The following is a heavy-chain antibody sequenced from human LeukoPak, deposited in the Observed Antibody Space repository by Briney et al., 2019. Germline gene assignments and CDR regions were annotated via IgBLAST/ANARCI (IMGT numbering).Heavy chain of an antibody. CDR3: TRPGNCGADCYGDFDY. Sequence: GGSLRLSCAASGFTFSDSAIHWVRQASGKGLEWVGRIRTKANTYATAYAAPVKGRFTISRDDSKNTAYLQMNSLRTEDTAVYYCTRPGNCGADCYGDFDYWGQGTLVTVSS. CDR1: GFTFSDSA. V-gene: IGHV3-73*01. CDR2: IRTKANTYAT. J-gene: IGHJ4*02. D-gene: IGHD2-21*02.